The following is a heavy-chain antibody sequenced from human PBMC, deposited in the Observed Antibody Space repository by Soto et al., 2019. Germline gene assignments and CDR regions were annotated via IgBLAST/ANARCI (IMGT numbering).Heavy chain of an antibody. Sequence: SETLSLTCTVSGGSISSYYWSWVRQPPGKGLEWIGYIYYSGKTYYNPSLKSRVTISVDTSKNQFSLKLTSVTAADTAVYYCARDQFEGNWFDPWGQGTLVTVSS. CDR1: GGSISSYY. V-gene: IGHV4-59*01. J-gene: IGHJ5*02. CDR3: ARDQFEGNWFDP. CDR2: IYYSGKT.